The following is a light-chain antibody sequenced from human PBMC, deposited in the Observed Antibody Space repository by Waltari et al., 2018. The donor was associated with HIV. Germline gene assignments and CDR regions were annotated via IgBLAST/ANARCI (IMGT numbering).Light chain of an antibody. V-gene: IGLV3-21*02. CDR2: ADS. J-gene: IGLJ2*01. Sequence: VTPGQTATISCGGENLGRKSVHWYRQKPGQGPLLVVYADSERPSGIPERISGVNSGNTASLTISRVEAGDEADYFCQVWDSDTDGVIFGGGTKLTVL. CDR1: NLGRKS. CDR3: QVWDSDTDGVI.